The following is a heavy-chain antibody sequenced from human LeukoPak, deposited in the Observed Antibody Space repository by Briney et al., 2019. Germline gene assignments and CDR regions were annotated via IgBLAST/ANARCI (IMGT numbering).Heavy chain of an antibody. D-gene: IGHD3-9*01. CDR1: GYTFTSYD. V-gene: IGHV1-69*04. CDR2: IIPILGIA. CDR3: ARDGPPFLDILTGYLDY. Sequence: GASVKVSCKASGYTFTSYDISWVRQAPGQGLEWMGRIIPILGIANYAQKFQGRVTITADKSTSTAYMELSSLRSEDTAVYYCARDGPPFLDILTGYLDYWGQGTLVTVSS. J-gene: IGHJ4*02.